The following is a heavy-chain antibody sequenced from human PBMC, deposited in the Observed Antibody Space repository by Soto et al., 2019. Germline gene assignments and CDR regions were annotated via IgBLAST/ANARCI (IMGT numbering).Heavy chain of an antibody. CDR1: GFTFDTFW. J-gene: IGHJ4*02. Sequence: EVQLVESGGGLVQPGGSLRLSCAASGFTFDTFWMTWVRQAPGKGLEWVAIIKQDGSDKRYADSVKGRFTISRDNTKNSLFLQLNSLRAADTAMYFCAGGTGWVFNFWGQGTQVAVSS. V-gene: IGHV3-7*03. CDR3: AGGTGWVFNF. CDR2: IKQDGSDK. D-gene: IGHD6-19*01.